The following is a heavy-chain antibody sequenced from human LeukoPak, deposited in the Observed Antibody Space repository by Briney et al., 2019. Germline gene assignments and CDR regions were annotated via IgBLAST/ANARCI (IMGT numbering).Heavy chain of an antibody. Sequence: GGSLRLSCTASGFNFANHAMSWVRQTPGKGLEWVSAISGGGDITYYADSVTGRFTISRDNSKDTLFLQMHSLRPGDTAVYYCVREDTPATANYWGQGTLVTISS. CDR3: VREDTPATANY. D-gene: IGHD2-21*02. CDR1: GFNFANHA. J-gene: IGHJ4*02. CDR2: ISGGGDIT. V-gene: IGHV3-23*01.